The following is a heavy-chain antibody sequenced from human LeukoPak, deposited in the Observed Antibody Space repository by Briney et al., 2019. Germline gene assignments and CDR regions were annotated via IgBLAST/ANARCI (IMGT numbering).Heavy chain of an antibody. CDR1: GFTFSSYW. Sequence: GGSLRLSCAASGFTFSSYWMSWVRQAPGKGLEWVANIKQDGSEKYYVDSVKGRFTISRDNAKSSLYLQMNSLRAEDTAVYYCAREGPRVAVAGLLDFDYWGQGTLVTVSS. CDR2: IKQDGSEK. CDR3: AREGPRVAVAGLLDFDY. J-gene: IGHJ4*02. D-gene: IGHD6-19*01. V-gene: IGHV3-7*03.